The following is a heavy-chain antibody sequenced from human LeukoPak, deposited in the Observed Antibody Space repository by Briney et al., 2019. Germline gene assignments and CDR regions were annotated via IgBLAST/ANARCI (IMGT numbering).Heavy chain of an antibody. V-gene: IGHV1-2*02. J-gene: IGHJ4*02. CDR2: INPNSGGT. D-gene: IGHD6-13*01. CDR3: ARETSSSHAPDY. Sequence: ASVKVSCKASGYTFTGYYMHWVRQAPGQGLEWMGWINPNSGGTNYAQKLQGRVTMTTDTSTSTAYMELRSLRSDDTAVYYCARETSSSHAPDYWGQGTLVTVSS. CDR1: GYTFTGYY.